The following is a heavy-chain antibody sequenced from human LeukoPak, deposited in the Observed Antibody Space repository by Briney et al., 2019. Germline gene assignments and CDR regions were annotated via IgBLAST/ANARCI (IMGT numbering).Heavy chain of an antibody. V-gene: IGHV3-30*02. D-gene: IGHD1-1*01. J-gene: IGHJ4*02. CDR2: IRYDGSNK. CDR3: ARDPESFWNDVSYFDY. Sequence: GGSLRLSCAASGFTFSSYGMHWVRQAPGKGLEWVAFIRYDGSNKYYADSVKGRFTISRDNSKNTLYLQMNSLRAEDTAVYYCARDPESFWNDVSYFDYWGQGTLVTVSS. CDR1: GFTFSSYG.